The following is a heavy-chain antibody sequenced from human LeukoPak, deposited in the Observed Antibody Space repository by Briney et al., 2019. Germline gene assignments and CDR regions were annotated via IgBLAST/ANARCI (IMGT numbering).Heavy chain of an antibody. CDR2: INPDGSRI. J-gene: IGHJ4*02. V-gene: IGHV3-74*01. CDR1: GFPFSRFA. D-gene: IGHD1-26*01. CDR3: SRDFVGADDY. Sequence: AGGSLRLSCAASGFPFSRFAMTWVRQAPGKGPVWVSRINPDGSRIDYAESVRGRFTISRDSAKNTLYLQMNSLRAEDTAVYYCSRDFVGADDYWGQGTLVTVSS.